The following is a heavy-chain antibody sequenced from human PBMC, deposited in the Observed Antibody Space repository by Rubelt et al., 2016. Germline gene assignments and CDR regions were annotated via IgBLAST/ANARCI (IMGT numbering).Heavy chain of an antibody. Sequence: TFSSYGMHWVRQAPGKGLEWVAVIWYDGSNKYYADSVKGRFTISRDNSKNTLYLQMDSLRAEDTAVYYCARDPGMDVWGQGTTVTVSS. CDR2: IWYDGSNK. V-gene: IGHV3-33*01. J-gene: IGHJ6*02. CDR3: ARDPGMDV. CDR1: TFSSYG.